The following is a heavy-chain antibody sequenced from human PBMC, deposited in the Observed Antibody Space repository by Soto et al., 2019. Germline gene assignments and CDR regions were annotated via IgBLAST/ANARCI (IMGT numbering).Heavy chain of an antibody. D-gene: IGHD5-12*01. J-gene: IGHJ4*02. V-gene: IGHV3-23*01. CDR3: TKDGYSSDWDPIDY. CDR1: GFTFSSYT. Sequence: PGGSLRLSCAASGFTFSSYTMSWVRQAPGKGLEWVSAISGSGGSTYYADSAKGRFTISRDNSKNKLYLQMNSLGAEDTAVYYCTKDGYSSDWDPIDYWGQGTLVTVSS. CDR2: ISGSGGST.